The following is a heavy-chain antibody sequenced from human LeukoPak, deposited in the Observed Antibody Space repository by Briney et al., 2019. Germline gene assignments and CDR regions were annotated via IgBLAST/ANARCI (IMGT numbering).Heavy chain of an antibody. CDR3: TRAALGAFDI. J-gene: IGHJ3*02. CDR1: GFTLSSYD. Sequence: PGGSLILSCAASGFTLSSYDMHWVRQATGEGLEWVSGIGTGGDTYYPGSVKGRFTISTENAKNSLYLQMNSLRAGDTAVYYCTRAALGAFDIWGQGTMVTVSS. V-gene: IGHV3-13*04. CDR2: IGTGGDT.